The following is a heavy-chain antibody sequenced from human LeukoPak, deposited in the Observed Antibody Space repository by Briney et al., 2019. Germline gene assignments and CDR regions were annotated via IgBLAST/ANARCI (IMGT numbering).Heavy chain of an antibody. CDR1: GGSISSSSYY. Sequence: SETLSLTCTVSGGSISSSSYYWGWIRQPPGKGLKWIGNIYDSGISSYNPSLKSLVTISVDKSKNQFSLKLSSVTAADTAVYYCARVDFYSSGCLDYWGQGTLVTVSS. D-gene: IGHD6-19*01. CDR2: IYDSGIS. V-gene: IGHV4-39*07. J-gene: IGHJ4*02. CDR3: ARVDFYSSGCLDY.